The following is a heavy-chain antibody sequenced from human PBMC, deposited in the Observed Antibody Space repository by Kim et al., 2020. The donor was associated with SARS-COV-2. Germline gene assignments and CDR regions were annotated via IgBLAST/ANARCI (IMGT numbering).Heavy chain of an antibody. Sequence: SVKVSCKASGGTFSSYAISWVRQAPGQGLEWMGRIIPILGIANYAQKFQGRVTITADKSTSTAYMELSSLRSEDTAVYYCAREARSYYYDSSDFDYWGQGTLVTVSS. CDR3: AREARSYYYDSSDFDY. V-gene: IGHV1-69*04. J-gene: IGHJ4*02. CDR1: GGTFSSYA. D-gene: IGHD3-22*01. CDR2: IIPILGIA.